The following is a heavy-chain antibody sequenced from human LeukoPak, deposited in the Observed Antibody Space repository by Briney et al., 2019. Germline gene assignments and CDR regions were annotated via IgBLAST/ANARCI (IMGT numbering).Heavy chain of an antibody. CDR1: GFSFSDYY. D-gene: IGHD3-10*01. Sequence: GSLRLSCATSGFSFSDYYMSWIRQAPGKGLEWIGYIYYSGSTNYNPSLKSRVTISVDTSKNQFSLKLSSVTAADTAVYYCAGYGSGSGAFDIWGQGTMVTVSS. V-gene: IGHV4-59*01. CDR2: IYYSGST. CDR3: AGYGSGSGAFDI. J-gene: IGHJ3*02.